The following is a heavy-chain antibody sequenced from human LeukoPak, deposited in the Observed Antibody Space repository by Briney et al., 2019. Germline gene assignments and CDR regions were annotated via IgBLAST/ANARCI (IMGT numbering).Heavy chain of an antibody. Sequence: GGSLRLSCAASGFTFSSYAMSWVRQAPGKGLEWVSAISGSGGSTYYADSVKGRFTISRDNSKNTLYLQMNSLRAEDTAVYYCARDRRPYSSSWYSFDYWGQGTLVTVSS. CDR2: ISGSGGST. D-gene: IGHD6-13*01. CDR3: ARDRRPYSSSWYSFDY. J-gene: IGHJ4*02. V-gene: IGHV3-23*01. CDR1: GFTFSSYA.